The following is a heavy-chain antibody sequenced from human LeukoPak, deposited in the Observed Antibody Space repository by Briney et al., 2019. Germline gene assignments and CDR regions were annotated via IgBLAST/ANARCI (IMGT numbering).Heavy chain of an antibody. V-gene: IGHV4-39*01. J-gene: IGHJ5*02. Sequence: SETLSLTCTVSGGSISSSSYYWGWIRQPPGKGLEWIGSIYYSRSTYYNPSLKRRVTISLDTSKNQFSLKLSSVTAADTAVYYCARHSSYDILTGYLEGWFDPWGQGTLVTVSS. CDR1: GGSISSSSYY. CDR2: IYYSRST. CDR3: ARHSSYDILTGYLEGWFDP. D-gene: IGHD3-9*01.